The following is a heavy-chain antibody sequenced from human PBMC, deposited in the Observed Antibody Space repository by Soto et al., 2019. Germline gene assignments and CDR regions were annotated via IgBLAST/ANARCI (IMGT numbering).Heavy chain of an antibody. CDR3: ARSNYGEAVAFDI. CDR1: GFTFSSYG. CDR2: IWYDGSNK. V-gene: IGHV3-33*01. J-gene: IGHJ3*02. D-gene: IGHD4-17*01. Sequence: GGSLRLSCAASGFTFSSYGMHWVRQAPGKGLEWVAVIWYDGSNKYYADSVKGRFTIPRDNSKNTLYLQMNSLRAEDTAVYYCARSNYGEAVAFDIWGQGTMVTV.